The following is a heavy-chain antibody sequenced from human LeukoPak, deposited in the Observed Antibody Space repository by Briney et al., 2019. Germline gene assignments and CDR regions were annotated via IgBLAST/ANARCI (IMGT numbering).Heavy chain of an antibody. CDR1: GGSISGTNW. Sequence: SETLSLTCGVSGGSISGTNWWSWVRQPPGQGLEWIGEISLAGQTNYNPSLNGRVTMSLDKSSNQLSLHLTSVTAADTATYYCSRERGPFCPFGYWGQGTLVIVSS. V-gene: IGHV4/OR15-8*02. CDR3: SRERGPFCPFGY. CDR2: ISLAGQT. J-gene: IGHJ4*02. D-gene: IGHD3-16*01.